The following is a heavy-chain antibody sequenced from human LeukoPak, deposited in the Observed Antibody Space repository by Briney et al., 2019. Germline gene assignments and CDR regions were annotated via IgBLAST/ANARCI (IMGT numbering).Heavy chain of an antibody. CDR2: ISYDGSDK. CDR3: AKELHSKDAFDI. J-gene: IGHJ3*02. V-gene: IGHV3-30*18. Sequence: PGGSLRLSCAASGLTFSSYDIHWVRQAPGKGLEWVAIISYDGSDKYYADSVKGRFTISRDNSKNTLYLQMNSLRVEDTAVYYCAKELHSKDAFDIWGQGTMVTVSS. CDR1: GLTFSSYD. D-gene: IGHD2-21*01.